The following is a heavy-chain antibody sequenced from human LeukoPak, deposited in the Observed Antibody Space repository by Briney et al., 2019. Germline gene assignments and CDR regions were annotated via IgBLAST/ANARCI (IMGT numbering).Heavy chain of an antibody. CDR2: IFGSGGSP. J-gene: IGHJ4*02. CDR3: GKTTVGYSSGQKPAWPVDY. D-gene: IGHD5-18*01. V-gene: IGHV3-23*01. CDR1: GFTFGSHA. Sequence: GGSLRLSCEASGFTFGSHAMYWVRQAPGRGLEWVAGIFGSGGSPHYADPVKGRFTISRDNSRNTVYLQINSLRAEDTAVYYCGKTTVGYSSGQKPAWPVDYWGQGTLVTVSS.